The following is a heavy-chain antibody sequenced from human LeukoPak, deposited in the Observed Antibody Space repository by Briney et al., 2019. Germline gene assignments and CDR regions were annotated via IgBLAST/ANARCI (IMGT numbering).Heavy chain of an antibody. Sequence: PSETLSLTCTVSGGSISSSNYYWGWIRQPPGKELEWIGSIYYSGSTFYNPSLKSRVTISVDTSKNQLSLKLSSVTAADTAVYYCARVGIRRGFGYWGQGTLVTVSS. CDR1: GGSISSSNYY. V-gene: IGHV4-39*01. CDR3: ARVGIRRGFGY. J-gene: IGHJ4*02. CDR2: IYYSGST.